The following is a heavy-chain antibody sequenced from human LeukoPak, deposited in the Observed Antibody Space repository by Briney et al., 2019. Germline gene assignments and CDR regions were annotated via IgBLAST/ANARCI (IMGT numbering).Heavy chain of an antibody. CDR1: GFTFSSYG. CDR2: ISYDGSHK. Sequence: GGSLRLSCAASGFTFSSYGMHWVRQAPGKGLEWVAVISYDGSHKYYADSVKGRFTISRDNSKNTLCLQMNSLRAEDTAVYYCGAVAVTGGGYWGQGALVTVSS. D-gene: IGHD6-19*01. V-gene: IGHV3-30*19. J-gene: IGHJ4*02. CDR3: GAVAVTGGGY.